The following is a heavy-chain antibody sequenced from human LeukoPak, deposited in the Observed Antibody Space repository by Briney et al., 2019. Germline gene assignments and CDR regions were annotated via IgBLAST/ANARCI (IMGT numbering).Heavy chain of an antibody. V-gene: IGHV1-69*19. Sequence: ASVKVSCKASGGTFSSYAISWVRQAPGQGLEWMGGIIPIFGTANYAQKFQGRVTITADESTSTAYMELSSLRSEDTAVYYCARAGGGEYSSSSGDYWGQGTLVTVSS. CDR3: ARAGGGEYSSSSGDY. D-gene: IGHD6-6*01. CDR2: IIPIFGTA. CDR1: GGTFSSYA. J-gene: IGHJ4*02.